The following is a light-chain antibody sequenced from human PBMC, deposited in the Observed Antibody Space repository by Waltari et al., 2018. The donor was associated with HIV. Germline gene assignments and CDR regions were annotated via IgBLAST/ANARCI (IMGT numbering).Light chain of an antibody. J-gene: IGLJ1*01. V-gene: IGLV1-47*01. Sequence: QSVLTQPPSASGTPGQRVTISCSGSNSNIGSKDVYWFQHLPGTAPKLLISRTNQRRSGVPDRCSGSKSGTSASLAISGLRSDDEADYYCAAWDDTLSSYVFGTGTTVTV. CDR2: RTN. CDR3: AAWDDTLSSYV. CDR1: NSNIGSKD.